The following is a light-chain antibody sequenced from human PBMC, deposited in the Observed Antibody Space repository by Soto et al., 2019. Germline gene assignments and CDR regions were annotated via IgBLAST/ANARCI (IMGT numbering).Light chain of an antibody. J-gene: IGKJ4*01. CDR1: QSVLYSSNNKNY. Sequence: DIVMTQSPDSLAVSLGERATINCKSSQSVLYSSNNKNYLGWYQQKPGHPPRLLIYWASTRESGVPDRFSGSGSETDFSLTISSLQAEDVAVYYCQQYYSTPRTFGGGTKVELK. V-gene: IGKV4-1*01. CDR2: WAS. CDR3: QQYYSTPRT.